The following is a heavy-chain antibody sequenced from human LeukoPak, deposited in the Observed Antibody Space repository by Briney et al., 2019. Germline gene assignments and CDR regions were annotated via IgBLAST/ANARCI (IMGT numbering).Heavy chain of an antibody. CDR1: GGSFSGYY. V-gene: IGHV4-34*01. J-gene: IGHJ6*03. CDR2: INHSGIT. D-gene: IGHD1-26*01. CDR3: ARDLRFGGSYYVYYYYYMDV. Sequence: PSETLSLTCAVYGGSFSGYYWSWIRQPPGKGLEWIGEINHSGITNYNPSLKSRVTISIDTSKNQFSLRLSSVTAADTAVYYCARDLRFGGSYYVYYYYYMDVWGKGTTVTVSS.